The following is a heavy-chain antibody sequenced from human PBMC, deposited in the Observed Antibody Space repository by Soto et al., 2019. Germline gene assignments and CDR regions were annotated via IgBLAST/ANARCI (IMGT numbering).Heavy chain of an antibody. CDR1: GGSINSGGYC. J-gene: IGHJ4*02. CDR3: SRGILV. V-gene: IGHV4-31*03. CDR2: ISYGGST. Sequence: QVQLQESGPGLVKPSQTLSLTCTVSGGSINSGGYCWSWIRQHPGKGLDWIGCISYGGSTSYNPSLKSRVTISVDTSKHQFSLKLTSVTAADTAVYYCSRGILVWGQGALITVSS. D-gene: IGHD5-18*01.